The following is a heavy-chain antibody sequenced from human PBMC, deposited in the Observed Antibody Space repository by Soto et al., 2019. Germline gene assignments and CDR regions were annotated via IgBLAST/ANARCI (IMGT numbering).Heavy chain of an antibody. CDR3: AKGPDIDYGSGSNPDELESYGMDV. CDR1: GFTFNSYW. Sequence: GGSLRLSCAASGFTFNSYWMHWVRQVPGKGLVWVSRINNDGSTTNYADSVKGRFTISRDNARNTVYLQMNSLRAEDTAVYYCAKGPDIDYGSGSNPDELESYGMDVWGQGTTVTVSS. D-gene: IGHD3-10*01. J-gene: IGHJ6*02. CDR2: INNDGSTT. V-gene: IGHV3-74*01.